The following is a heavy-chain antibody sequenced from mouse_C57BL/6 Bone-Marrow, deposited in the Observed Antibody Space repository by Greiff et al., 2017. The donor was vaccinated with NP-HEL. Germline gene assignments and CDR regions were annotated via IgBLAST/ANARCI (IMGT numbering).Heavy chain of an antibody. Sequence: VHLVESGPGLVQPSQSLSITCTVSGFSLTSYGVHWVRQSPGKGLEWLGVIWRGGSTDYNAAFMSRLSITKDNSKSQVFFKMNSLQADDTAIYYCAKDHYYGSSLRFAYWGQGTLVTVSA. V-gene: IGHV2-5*01. D-gene: IGHD1-1*01. J-gene: IGHJ3*01. CDR2: IWRGGST. CDR1: GFSLTSYG. CDR3: AKDHYYGSSLRFAY.